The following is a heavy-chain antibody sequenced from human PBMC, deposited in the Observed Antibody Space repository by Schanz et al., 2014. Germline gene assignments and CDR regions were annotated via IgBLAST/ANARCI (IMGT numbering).Heavy chain of an antibody. Sequence: EVRLVESGGGLVQPGGSLRLSCEASGFDFNSYSMNWVRQVPGKGLEWLSYIATSSSTRHYADSVKGRFTISRDNAKKTLSLQMISLRAEDTAIYFCTRSYYDFSWGSYRFRAFDIWGQGTTVIVSS. CDR1: GFDFNSYS. V-gene: IGHV3-48*04. J-gene: IGHJ3*02. CDR2: IATSSSTR. CDR3: TRSYYDFSWGSYRFRAFDI. D-gene: IGHD3-16*02.